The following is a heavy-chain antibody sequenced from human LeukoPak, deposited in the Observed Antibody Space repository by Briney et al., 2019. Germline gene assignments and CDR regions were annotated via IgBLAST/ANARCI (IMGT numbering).Heavy chain of an antibody. D-gene: IGHD4-17*01. J-gene: IGHJ4*02. Sequence: GASVKVSCKASGGTFSSYAISWVRQAPGQGLEWMGGIIPIFGTANYAQKFQGRVTITADESTSTAYMELSSLRSEDTAVYYCARGLLSYGAPSHFDYWGQGTLVTVSS. CDR3: ARGLLSYGAPSHFDY. CDR2: IIPIFGTA. V-gene: IGHV1-69*13. CDR1: GGTFSSYA.